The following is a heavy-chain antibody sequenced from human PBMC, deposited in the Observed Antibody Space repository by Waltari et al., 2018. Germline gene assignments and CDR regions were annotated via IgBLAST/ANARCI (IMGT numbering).Heavy chain of an antibody. Sequence: VPLQESGTGLVKPSGPLSLTCTVSGVSIRSSNWLSWVRQLPGKGLEGIGEIYHRGTTNYNPSLNSRGTISVDKSKNQFSLKLRSVTAADTAVYYCSRDFGDYGGNFIHYGMDVWGQGTTVTVSS. J-gene: IGHJ6*02. CDR1: GVSIRSSNW. V-gene: IGHV4-4*02. D-gene: IGHD4-17*01. CDR2: IYHRGTT. CDR3: SRDFGDYGGNFIHYGMDV.